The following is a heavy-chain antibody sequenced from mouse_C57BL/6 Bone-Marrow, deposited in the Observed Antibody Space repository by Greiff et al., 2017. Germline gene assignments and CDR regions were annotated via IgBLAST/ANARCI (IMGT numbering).Heavy chain of an antibody. Sequence: EVKLMESGAELVRPGASVKLSCTASGFNIKDDYMHWVKQRPEQGLEWIGWIDPENGDTEYASKFQGKATITADTSSNTAYLQLSSLTSEDTAVYYCTCYDDDKVYFDYWGQGTTLTVSS. D-gene: IGHD2-4*01. V-gene: IGHV14-4*01. CDR2: IDPENGDT. CDR3: TCYDDDKVYFDY. J-gene: IGHJ2*01. CDR1: GFNIKDDY.